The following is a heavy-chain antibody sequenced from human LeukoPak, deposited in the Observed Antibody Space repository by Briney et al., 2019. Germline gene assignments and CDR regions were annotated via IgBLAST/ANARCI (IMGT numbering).Heavy chain of an antibody. Sequence: GESLRLSCAASGFTVSSNYMSWVRQAPGKGLEWVSVIYSSGRTYYADSVKGRFTISRDNSKNTVYLQMNSLRAEDTAVYYCARDSASGWYHAYWGQGTLVTVSS. D-gene: IGHD6-19*01. V-gene: IGHV3-53*01. CDR3: ARDSASGWYHAY. J-gene: IGHJ4*02. CDR1: GFTVSSNY. CDR2: IYSSGRT.